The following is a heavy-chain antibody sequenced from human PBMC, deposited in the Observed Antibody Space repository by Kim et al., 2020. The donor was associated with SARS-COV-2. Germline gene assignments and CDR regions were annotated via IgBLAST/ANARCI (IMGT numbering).Heavy chain of an antibody. CDR2: ITSNGYST. CDR1: GFTFSRYS. V-gene: IGHV3-64*01. D-gene: IGHD2-8*02. CDR3: ARVTSGGFYY. J-gene: IGHJ4*02. Sequence: GGSLRLSCAASGFTFSRYSMHWVRKAPGRGLEYVAGITSNGYSTYYGNSVKGRVPVSRDISKSTLHLQLGSLRPEDTAQYYCARVTSGGFYYWGQGALV.